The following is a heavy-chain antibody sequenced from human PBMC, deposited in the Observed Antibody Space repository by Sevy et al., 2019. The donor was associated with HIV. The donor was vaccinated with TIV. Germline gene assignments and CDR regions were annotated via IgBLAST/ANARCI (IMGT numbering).Heavy chain of an antibody. Sequence: SETLSLTCAVYGGSFSGYYWSWIRQPPGKGLEWIGEINHRGSTNYNPSLKSRVTISVDTSKNQFSLKLSSVTAADTAVYYCARGSISVVVPAAKYDYWGQGTLVTVSS. CDR2: INHRGST. V-gene: IGHV4-34*01. CDR1: GGSFSGYY. D-gene: IGHD2-2*01. CDR3: ARGSISVVVPAAKYDY. J-gene: IGHJ4*02.